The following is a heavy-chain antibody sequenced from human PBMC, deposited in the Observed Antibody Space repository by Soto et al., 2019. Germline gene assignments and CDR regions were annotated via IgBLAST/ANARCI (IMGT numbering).Heavy chain of an antibody. CDR1: GFTFSSYA. J-gene: IGHJ4*02. CDR3: ASRSSSWYYFDY. CDR2: ISYDGSNK. Sequence: QPGGSLRLSCAASGFTFSSYAMHWVRQAPGKGLEWVAVISYDGSNKYYADSVKGRFTISRDNSKNTLYLQMNSLRAEDTAVYYCASRSSSWYYFDYWGQGTLVTVSS. V-gene: IGHV3-30-3*01. D-gene: IGHD6-13*01.